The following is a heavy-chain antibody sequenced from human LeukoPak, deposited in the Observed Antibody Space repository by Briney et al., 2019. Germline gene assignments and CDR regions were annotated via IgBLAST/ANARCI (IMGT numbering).Heavy chain of an antibody. CDR1: GFTFSSYG. CDR3: AKDELKIAAATLVDY. J-gene: IGHJ4*02. D-gene: IGHD6-13*01. V-gene: IGHV3-30*18. Sequence: PGGSLRLSCAASGFTFSSYGMHWVRQAPGKGLEWVAVISYDGSNKYYADSVKGRFTISRDNSKNTLYLQMNSLRAEDTAVYYCAKDELKIAAATLVDYWGQGTLVTVSS. CDR2: ISYDGSNK.